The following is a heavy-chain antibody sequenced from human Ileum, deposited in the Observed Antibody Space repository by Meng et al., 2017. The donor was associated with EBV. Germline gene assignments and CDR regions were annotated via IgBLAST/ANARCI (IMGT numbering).Heavy chain of an antibody. V-gene: IGHV4-39*01. CDR3: ARHHHSPTFDY. J-gene: IGHJ4*02. CDR1: GGSISSSSYS. Sequence: HLPAPRAGPGLVKPSESLSLTCTVSGGSISSSSYSWAWIRQPPGEGLEWIGSVVYSGTTYYTSSLKSRVSISVDTSKNQFSLKLSSVTAADTAVYYCARHHHSPTFDYWGQGTLVTVSS. D-gene: IGHD1-14*01. CDR2: VVYSGTT.